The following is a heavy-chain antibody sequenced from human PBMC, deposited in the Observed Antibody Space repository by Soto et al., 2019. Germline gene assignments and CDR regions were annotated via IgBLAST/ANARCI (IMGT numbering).Heavy chain of an antibody. V-gene: IGHV4-59*06. CDR3: ARELSYYYDSSGPNPRAFDI. J-gene: IGHJ3*02. Sequence: SETLSLTCTVSGGSISSYYWSWIRQPPGKGLEWIGYIYYSGSTYYNPSLKSRVTISVDTSKNQFSLKLSSVTAADTAVYYCARELSYYYDSSGPNPRAFDIWGQGTMVTVSS. CDR2: IYYSGST. D-gene: IGHD3-22*01. CDR1: GGSISSYY.